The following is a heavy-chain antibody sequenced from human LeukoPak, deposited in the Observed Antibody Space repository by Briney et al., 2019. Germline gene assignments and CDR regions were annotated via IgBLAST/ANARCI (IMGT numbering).Heavy chain of an antibody. D-gene: IGHD2-21*01. CDR1: GFTVSSNY. Sequence: GGSLRLSCAASGFTVSSNYMSWVRQAPGKGLEWVSVIYSGGSTYYADSVKGRFTISRDNSKNTLYLQMNSLRAEDTAVYCCARDNSIRNAFDIWGQGTMVTVSS. CDR2: IYSGGST. V-gene: IGHV3-53*01. J-gene: IGHJ3*02. CDR3: ARDNSIRNAFDI.